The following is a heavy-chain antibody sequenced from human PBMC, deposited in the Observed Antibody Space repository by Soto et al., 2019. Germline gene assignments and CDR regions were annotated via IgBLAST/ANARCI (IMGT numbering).Heavy chain of an antibody. CDR3: VADQGPGGSGSYYNSYYYYGMDV. D-gene: IGHD3-10*01. Sequence: GASVKVSCKASGFTFTSSAMRWGRQARGQRLEWIGWIVVGSGNTNYAQKFQERVTVTRDMSTSTAYMELSSLRSEDTAVYYCVADQGPGGSGSYYNSYYYYGMDVWG. CDR2: IVVGSGNT. CDR1: GFTFTSSA. J-gene: IGHJ6*02. V-gene: IGHV1-58*02.